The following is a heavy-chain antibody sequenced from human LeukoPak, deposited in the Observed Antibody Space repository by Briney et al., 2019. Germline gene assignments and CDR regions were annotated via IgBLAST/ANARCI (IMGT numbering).Heavy chain of an antibody. V-gene: IGHV3-23*01. CDR2: ISGSGGST. CDR3: AKDLYGGSSPPDFDY. Sequence: PGGSLRLSCAASGFTFSSYAMSWVRQAPGKGLEWFSAISGSGGSTYYADSVKGRFTISRDNSKNTLYLQMNSLRAEDTAVYYCAKDLYGGSSPPDFDYWGQGTLVTVSS. J-gene: IGHJ4*02. D-gene: IGHD4-23*01. CDR1: GFTFSSYA.